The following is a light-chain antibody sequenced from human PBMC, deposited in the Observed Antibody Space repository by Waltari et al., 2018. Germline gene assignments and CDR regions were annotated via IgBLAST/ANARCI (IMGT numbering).Light chain of an antibody. J-gene: IGLJ3*02. CDR2: EVT. V-gene: IGLV2-8*01. Sequence: QSALTQPPSASGSPGQSVTISCPGTSSDVGGYDYVSWYQQHPAKAPKLMIYEVTKRPSVVPDRFSGSKSGNTASLTVSGLQAEDEADYYCSSYAGSNLWVFGGGTKLTVL. CDR3: SSYAGSNLWV. CDR1: SSDVGGYDY.